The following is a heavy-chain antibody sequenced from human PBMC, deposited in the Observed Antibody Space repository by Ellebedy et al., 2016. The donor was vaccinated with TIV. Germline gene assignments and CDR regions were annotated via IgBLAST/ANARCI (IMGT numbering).Heavy chain of an antibody. CDR3: AKDIRSSGLIDY. CDR2: IIWNSEIR. D-gene: IGHD6-19*01. V-gene: IGHV3-9*01. J-gene: IGHJ4*02. Sequence: SLKISXVASGFTFDDHAMHWVRQAPGKGLEWVSRIIWNSEIRDYAVSVKGRFTISRDNAKNSLYLHMDSLTEEDTALYYCAKDIRSSGLIDYWGQGTLVTVSS. CDR1: GFTFDDHA.